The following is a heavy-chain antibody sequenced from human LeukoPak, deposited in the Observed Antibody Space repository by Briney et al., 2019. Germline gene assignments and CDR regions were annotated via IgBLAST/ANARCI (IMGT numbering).Heavy chain of an antibody. CDR2: ISYDGNNK. CDR1: GFTFSNYA. V-gene: IGHV3-30*04. J-gene: IGHJ6*02. Sequence: QAGGSLRLSCAASGFTFSNYAMHWVRQAPGKGLEWVAVISYDGNNKYYADSVKGRFTISRDNSKNPLYLQMNSLRAEDTAVYYCARGSNSDYGMDVWGQGTTVTVPS. D-gene: IGHD4-11*01. CDR3: ARGSNSDYGMDV.